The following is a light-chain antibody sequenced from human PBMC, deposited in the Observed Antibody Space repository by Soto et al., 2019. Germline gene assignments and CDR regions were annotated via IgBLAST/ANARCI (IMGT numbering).Light chain of an antibody. J-gene: IGLJ2*01. CDR2: EVN. V-gene: IGLV2-8*01. CDR3: SSYAGSNEV. Sequence: QSALTQPPSASGSPGQSVTISCTGTSSDVGGYNYVSWYQQHPDKAPKLMIYEVNMRPSGVPDRFSGSKSGNTASLTVSGLQAEDEADYYCSSYAGSNEVFGGGTQLTVL. CDR1: SSDVGGYNY.